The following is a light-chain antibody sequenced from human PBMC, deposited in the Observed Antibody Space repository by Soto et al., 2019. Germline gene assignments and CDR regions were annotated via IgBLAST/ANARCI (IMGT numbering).Light chain of an antibody. CDR1: SSDVGTYNL. CDR2: EGN. V-gene: IGLV2-23*01. J-gene: IGLJ2*01. CDR3: CSYAPSRTLL. Sequence: QSALTQPASVSESPGQSITISCTGTSSDVGTYNLVTWYQQHPGKAPKLIIYEGNKRPSGVSNRFSASKSGNTASLTISGLLAEDGACYYCCSYAPSRTLLFGGGTKLTVL.